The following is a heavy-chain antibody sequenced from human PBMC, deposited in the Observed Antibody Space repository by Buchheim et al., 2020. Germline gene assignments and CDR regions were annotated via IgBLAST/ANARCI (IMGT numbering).Heavy chain of an antibody. J-gene: IGHJ4*02. Sequence: EVQLVESGGGLVQPGGSLRLSCAASGFTFSDHYMDWVRQAPGKGLEWVGRTRNKANSYTTEYAASVKGRFTISRDDSKNSLYLQMNSLKTEDTAVYYCASPRSGAIPWGYWGQGTL. V-gene: IGHV3-72*01. CDR2: TRNKANSYTT. D-gene: IGHD1-26*01. CDR3: ASPRSGAIPWGY. CDR1: GFTFSDHY.